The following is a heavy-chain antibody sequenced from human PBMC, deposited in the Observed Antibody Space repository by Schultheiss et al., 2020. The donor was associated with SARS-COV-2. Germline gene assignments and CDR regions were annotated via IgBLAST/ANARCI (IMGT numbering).Heavy chain of an antibody. CDR3: AKTTRIAARGNFDY. Sequence: GGSLRLSCAASGFTFSTYWMNWVRQAPGKGLEWVSSISSSSSYIYYADSVKGRFTISRDNAKNSLYLQMNSLRAEDTAVYYCAKTTRIAARGNFDYWGQGTLVTVSS. V-gene: IGHV3-21*01. D-gene: IGHD6-6*01. J-gene: IGHJ4*02. CDR1: GFTFSTYW. CDR2: ISSSSSYI.